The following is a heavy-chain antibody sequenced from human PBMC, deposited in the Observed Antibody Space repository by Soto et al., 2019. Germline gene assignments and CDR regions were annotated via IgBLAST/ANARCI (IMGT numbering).Heavy chain of an antibody. V-gene: IGHV4-30-2*01. CDR2: IYPTGKT. CDR1: GGSISSGGYS. J-gene: IGHJ6*02. Sequence: SETLPLTCTVSGGSISSGGYSWSWIRQTPGKGLEWIGYIYPTGKTYYNPSLENRATLSIDTSQNQFSLQLTSVTAADTAVYYCARAPPGPAPRWGVWGHGTTVTVSS. D-gene: IGHD3-16*01. CDR3: ARAPPGPAPRWGV.